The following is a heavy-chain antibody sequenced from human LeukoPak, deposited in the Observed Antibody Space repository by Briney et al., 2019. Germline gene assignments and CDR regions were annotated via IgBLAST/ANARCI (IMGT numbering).Heavy chain of an antibody. D-gene: IGHD6-13*01. Sequence: SVKVSCKASGGTFSSYTISWVGQAPGQGLEWMGRIIPILGIANYAQKFQGRVTITADKSTSTAYMELSSLRSEDTAVYYCARPLRPGIAAAAFDYWGQGTLVTVSS. J-gene: IGHJ4*02. CDR2: IIPILGIA. CDR1: GGTFSSYT. CDR3: ARPLRPGIAAAAFDY. V-gene: IGHV1-69*02.